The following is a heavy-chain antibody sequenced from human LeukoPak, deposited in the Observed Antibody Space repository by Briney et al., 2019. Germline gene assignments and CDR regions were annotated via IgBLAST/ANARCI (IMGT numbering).Heavy chain of an antibody. V-gene: IGHV3-7*01. Sequence: GGSLRLSCAASGFTFSSYWMSWVRQAPGKGLEWVANIKQDGSEKYYVDSVKGQFTISRDNAKNSLFLQMDSLRAEDTAVYYCARDLAGHYYGSGSSFDYWGQGTLVTVSS. CDR3: ARDLAGHYYGSGSSFDY. D-gene: IGHD3-10*01. CDR2: IKQDGSEK. J-gene: IGHJ4*02. CDR1: GFTFSSYW.